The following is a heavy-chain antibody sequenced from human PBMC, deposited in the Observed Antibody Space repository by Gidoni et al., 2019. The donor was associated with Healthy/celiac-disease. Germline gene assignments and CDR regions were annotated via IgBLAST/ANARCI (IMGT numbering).Heavy chain of an antibody. CDR2: ISYDGSNK. V-gene: IGHV3-30-3*01. CDR1: GFTFSSYA. Sequence: QVQLVESGGGVVQPGRSLRLSCAASGFTFSSYAMHWVRQAPGKGLEWVEVISYDGSNKYYADSVKGRFTISRDKSKNTLYLQMNSLRAEDTAVYYCARSPLWFGEFATSYYFDYWGQGTLVTVSS. J-gene: IGHJ4*02. D-gene: IGHD3-10*01. CDR3: ARSPLWFGEFATSYYFDY.